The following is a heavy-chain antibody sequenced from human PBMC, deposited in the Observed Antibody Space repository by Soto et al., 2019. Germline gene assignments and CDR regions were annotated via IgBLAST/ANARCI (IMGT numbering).Heavy chain of an antibody. CDR2: ITSNGVGT. V-gene: IGHV3-64D*08. CDR1: GFSFNSYA. J-gene: IGHJ4*02. Sequence: GGSLRLSCSASGFSFNSYAMHWVRQATGKGLECVSGITSNGVGTYYADSVKGRFTISRDNSKSTLYLQMSSLRAEDTAVYHCVKVQNPSVPSSWFSYWGRGTLVTVSS. D-gene: IGHD6-13*01. CDR3: VKVQNPSVPSSWFSY.